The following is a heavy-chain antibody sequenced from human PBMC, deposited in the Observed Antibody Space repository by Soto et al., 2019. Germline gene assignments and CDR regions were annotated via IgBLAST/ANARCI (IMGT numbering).Heavy chain of an antibody. CDR1: GFTVGSYG. D-gene: IGHD2-2*01. J-gene: IGHJ6*02. V-gene: IGHV3-48*02. CDR2: ISKSGLTT. Sequence: EVQLVESGGDLVQRGVSLRLSCVASGFTVGSYGMNWVRQGPGKGLEWLSSISKSGLTTNYADPGKGRFTISRDHPKNFLYVQIKRMRDEHMVVYYCARDEYCVSSSCSFLPDVWSQGTTVSVYS. CDR3: ARDEYCVSSSCSFLPDV.